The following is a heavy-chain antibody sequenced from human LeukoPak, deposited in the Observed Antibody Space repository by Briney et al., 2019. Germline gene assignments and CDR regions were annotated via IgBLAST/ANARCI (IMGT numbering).Heavy chain of an antibody. Sequence: SETLSLTCTVSGGSISSYYWSWIRQPTGKGLEWIGYIYYSGSTNYNPSLKSRVTISVDTSKNQFSLKLSSVTAADTAVYYCARDRIRLFAFDIWGQGTMVTVSS. J-gene: IGHJ3*02. CDR2: IYYSGST. CDR3: ARDRIRLFAFDI. D-gene: IGHD2-15*01. CDR1: GGSISSYY. V-gene: IGHV4-59*01.